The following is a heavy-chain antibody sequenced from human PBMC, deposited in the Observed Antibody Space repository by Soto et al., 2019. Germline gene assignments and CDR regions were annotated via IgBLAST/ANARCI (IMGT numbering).Heavy chain of an antibody. D-gene: IGHD5-12*01. J-gene: IGHJ4*02. CDR3: ATSGDGYERYYFDY. CDR1: GGSISSGGYY. Sequence: PSETLSLTCTVSGGSISSGGYYWSWIRQHPGKGLEWIGYIYYSGSTYYNPSLKSRVTISVDTSKNQFSLKLSSVTAADTAVYYCATSGDGYERYYFDYWGQGTLVTVSS. V-gene: IGHV4-31*03. CDR2: IYYSGST.